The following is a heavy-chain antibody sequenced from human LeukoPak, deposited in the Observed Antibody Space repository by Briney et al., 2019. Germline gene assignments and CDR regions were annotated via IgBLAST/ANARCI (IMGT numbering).Heavy chain of an antibody. CDR1: GYTFTGYY. V-gene: IGHV1-69*06. J-gene: IGHJ4*02. CDR3: ARDYYDSSGYFMGMSY. D-gene: IGHD3-22*01. CDR2: IIPIFGTA. Sequence: SVKVSCKASGYTFTGYYMHWVRQAPGQGLEWMGGIIPIFGTANYAQKFQGRVTITADKSTSTAYMELSSLRSEDTAVYYCARDYYDSSGYFMGMSYWGQGTLVTVSS.